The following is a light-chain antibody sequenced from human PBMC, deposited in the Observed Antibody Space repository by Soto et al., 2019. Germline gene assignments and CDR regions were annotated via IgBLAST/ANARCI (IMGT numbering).Light chain of an antibody. CDR1: QSISSW. CDR2: DAS. V-gene: IGKV1-5*01. J-gene: IGKJ1*01. CDR3: QQYNSYLTLT. Sequence: DIQMTQSPCTLAASVGDRVTITCRARQSISSWLAWYQQKPGKAPKLLIYDASSLESGVPSRFSGSGSGTEFTLTISSLQPDDFATYYCQQYNSYLTLTFGQGTKVEIK.